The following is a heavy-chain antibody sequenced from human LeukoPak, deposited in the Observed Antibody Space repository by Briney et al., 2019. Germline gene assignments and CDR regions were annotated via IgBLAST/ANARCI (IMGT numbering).Heavy chain of an antibody. CDR2: ISAYNGNT. V-gene: IGHV1-18*04. D-gene: IGHD2-21*01. CDR1: GYTFTSYG. J-gene: IGHJ4*02. Sequence: AAAVKVSCKASGYTFTSYGISWGRQAPGQGLEWMGWISAYNGNTNYAQKLQGRVTMTTDTSTSTAYMALRSLRSDDTAVYYCARRGESRRMYYFDYWGQGTLATVSS. CDR3: ARRGESRRMYYFDY.